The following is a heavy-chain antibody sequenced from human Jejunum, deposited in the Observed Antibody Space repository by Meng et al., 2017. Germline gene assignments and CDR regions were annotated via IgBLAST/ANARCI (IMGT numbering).Heavy chain of an antibody. D-gene: IGHD5-18*01. V-gene: IGHV4-30-4*01. CDR2: IYYSGST. CDR1: GGSISSGDYY. CDR3: ARVQMVRLFDS. Sequence: QVQLQESGPGLVKPSQTLSLTCTVSGGSISSGDYYWSWIRQPPGKGLEWIGYIYYSGSTYYNPSLKSRVTISVDTPKNQFSLRLTSVTAADTAIYYCARVQMVRLFDSWGQGALVTVSS. J-gene: IGHJ4*02.